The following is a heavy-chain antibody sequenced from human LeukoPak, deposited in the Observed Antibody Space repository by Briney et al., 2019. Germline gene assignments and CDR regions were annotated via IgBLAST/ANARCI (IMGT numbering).Heavy chain of an antibody. Sequence: SVTVSFKASGGTFSSYAISWVRQAPGQGLEWMGGIIPIFGTANYAQKFQGRVTITADESTSTAYMELSSLRSEDTAVYYCARTYYYGSGTVNYFDYWGQGTLVTVSS. CDR2: IIPIFGTA. V-gene: IGHV1-69*01. CDR3: ARTYYYGSGTVNYFDY. J-gene: IGHJ4*02. CDR1: GGTFSSYA. D-gene: IGHD3-10*01.